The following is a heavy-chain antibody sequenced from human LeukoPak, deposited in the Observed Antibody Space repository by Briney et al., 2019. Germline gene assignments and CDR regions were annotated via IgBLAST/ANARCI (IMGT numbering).Heavy chain of an antibody. CDR2: ISSSGSNI. CDR1: GFTFSTYE. D-gene: IGHD2-2*01. CDR3: ARDPAAWDY. V-gene: IGHV3-48*03. J-gene: IGHJ4*02. Sequence: GGSLRLSCAASGFTFSTYEMNWVRQAPGKGLEWVSYISSSGSNIYYADSVKGRFTISRDNAKNSLYLQMNSLRAEDTAVYYCARDPAAWDYWGQGTLVTVSS.